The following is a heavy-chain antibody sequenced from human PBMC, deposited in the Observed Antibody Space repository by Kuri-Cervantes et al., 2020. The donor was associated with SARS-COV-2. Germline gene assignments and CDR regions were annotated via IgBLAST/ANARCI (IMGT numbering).Heavy chain of an antibody. CDR1: GFTFSSYA. Sequence: GGSLRLSRAASGFTFSSYAMHWVRQAPGKGLEWVAVISYDGSNKYYADSVKGRFTISRDNSKNTLYLQMNSLRAEDTAVYYCARGRCSSTSCRVGRGAFDIWGQGTMVTVSS. D-gene: IGHD2-2*01. J-gene: IGHJ3*02. V-gene: IGHV3-30-3*01. CDR3: ARGRCSSTSCRVGRGAFDI. CDR2: ISYDGSNK.